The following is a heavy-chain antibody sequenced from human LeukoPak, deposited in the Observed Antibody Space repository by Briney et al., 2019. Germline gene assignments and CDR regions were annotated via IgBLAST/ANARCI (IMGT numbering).Heavy chain of an antibody. Sequence: GGSLRLSCAASAFSVSTNYMNWVRQAPGKGLEWVSVIYSGGSTYYADSVKGRFTISRDNAKNSLYLQMNSLRAEDTAVYYCARRRDSGSLQHFDYWGQGTLVTVSS. CDR1: AFSVSTNY. V-gene: IGHV3-53*01. J-gene: IGHJ4*02. D-gene: IGHD1-26*01. CDR3: ARRRDSGSLQHFDY. CDR2: IYSGGST.